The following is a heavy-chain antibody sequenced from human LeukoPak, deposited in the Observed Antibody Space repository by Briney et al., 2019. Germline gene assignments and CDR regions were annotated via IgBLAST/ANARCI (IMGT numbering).Heavy chain of an antibody. V-gene: IGHV3-21*01. Sequence: GGSLRLSCAPSGLTFSSYSMHWVRQAPGKGQECLSYICSSSSYIYYADSVKGRFTISRDNAKNSLYLQMNSLRAEDTAVYYCARDRVTMVRGVPYYYYGMDVWGKGTTVTVSP. D-gene: IGHD3-10*01. CDR3: ARDRVTMVRGVPYYYYGMDV. CDR2: ICSSSSYI. J-gene: IGHJ6*04. CDR1: GLTFSSYS.